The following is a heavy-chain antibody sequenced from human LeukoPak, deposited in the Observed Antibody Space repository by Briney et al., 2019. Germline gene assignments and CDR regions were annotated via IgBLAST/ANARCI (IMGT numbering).Heavy chain of an antibody. V-gene: IGHV3-23*01. CDR1: GFTFSSYA. D-gene: IGHD3-10*02. J-gene: IGHJ4*02. CDR3: AKRPMLGELLDQFGY. CDR2: ISGSSGST. Sequence: QPGGSLRLSCAASGFTFSSYAMSWVRQAPGKGLEWVSAISGSSGSTYYADSVKGRFTISRDNSKNTLYLQMNSLRAEDTAVYYCAKRPMLGELLDQFGYWGQGTLVTVSS.